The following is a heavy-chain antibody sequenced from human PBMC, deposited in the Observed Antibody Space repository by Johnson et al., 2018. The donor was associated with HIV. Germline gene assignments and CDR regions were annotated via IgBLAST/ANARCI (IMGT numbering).Heavy chain of an antibody. CDR2: ISNRGSTK. V-gene: IGHV3-48*03. Sequence: VQLVESGGGLLQPGGSLRLSCTASGFTFSSYEMNWVRQAPGKGLEWVAYISNRGSTKYHADSVRGRFSISRDNTKNSLYLQMSSLRAEDTAVYYCARASDAFDIWGQGTMVTVSS. CDR3: ARASDAFDI. CDR1: GFTFSSYE. J-gene: IGHJ3*02.